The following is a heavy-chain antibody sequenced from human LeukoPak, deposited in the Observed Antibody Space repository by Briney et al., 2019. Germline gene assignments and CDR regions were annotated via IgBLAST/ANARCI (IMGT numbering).Heavy chain of an antibody. J-gene: IGHJ4*02. CDR1: GYSVTELS. CDR3: VTLKAYGGNSGLNYFDF. D-gene: IGHD4-23*01. V-gene: IGHV1-24*01. CDR2: FDPEDVET. Sequence: GASVKVSCKVSGYSVTELSMHWVRQPPGKGLEWMGGFDPEDVETVYAQKFQGRVTLTEDTSKDTVYMELSSLRSEDTAVYYCVTLKAYGGNSGLNYFDFWGQGTLVTVSS.